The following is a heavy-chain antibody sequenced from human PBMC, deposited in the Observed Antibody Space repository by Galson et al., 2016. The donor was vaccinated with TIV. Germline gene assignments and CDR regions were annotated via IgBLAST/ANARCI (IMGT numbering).Heavy chain of an antibody. V-gene: IGHV3-23*01. D-gene: IGHD3-10*01. J-gene: IGHJ6*02. CDR1: GFTFSTYA. CDR3: AKVPAGELVWFGEFSGGMDV. Sequence: SLRLSCAASGFTFSTYAMSWVRQAPGKGLEWVSGISAGGGSTHYADSVKGRFIISRDNSKNTLYLQMNSLSADDTAVFYCAKVPAGELVWFGEFSGGMDVWGQGTTVTVSS. CDR2: ISAGGGST.